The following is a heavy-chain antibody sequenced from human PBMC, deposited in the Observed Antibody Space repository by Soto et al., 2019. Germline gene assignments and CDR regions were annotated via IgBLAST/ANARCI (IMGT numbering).Heavy chain of an antibody. V-gene: IGHV3-23*01. D-gene: IGHD3-22*01. J-gene: IGHJ4*02. Sequence: EVQLLESGGGLVQPGGSLRLSCAASGFTFSSYAMSWVRQAPGKGLEWVSAISGSGGSTYYADSVKGLFTISRDNSKNTLYLQMNSLRAEDTAVYYCAKVALKGITMIVVVEGYFDYWGQGTLVTVSS. CDR2: ISGSGGST. CDR1: GFTFSSYA. CDR3: AKVALKGITMIVVVEGYFDY.